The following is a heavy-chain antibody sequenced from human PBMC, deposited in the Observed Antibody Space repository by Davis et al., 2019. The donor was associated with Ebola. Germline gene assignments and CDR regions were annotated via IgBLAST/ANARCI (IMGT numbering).Heavy chain of an antibody. CDR2: ISGSGGST. D-gene: IGHD4-23*01. CDR1: GFTFSSYA. CDR3: AKELTTVVTWGGYY. J-gene: IGHJ4*02. Sequence: GESLKISCAASGFTFSSYAMSWVRQAPGKGLEWVSAISGSGGSTYYADSVKGRFTISRDNSKNTLYLQMNSLRAEDTAVYYCAKELTTVVTWGGYYWSQGTLVTVSS. V-gene: IGHV3-23*01.